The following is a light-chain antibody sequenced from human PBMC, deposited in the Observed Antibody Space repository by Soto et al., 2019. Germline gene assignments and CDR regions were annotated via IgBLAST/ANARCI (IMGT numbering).Light chain of an antibody. J-gene: IGKJ2*01. Sequence: EIVLTQSPATLSLSPGERATLSCRASQSVSSYLAWYQQKPGQAPRLLIYDASNRATGITARFSGSGSGTDFTLTISSLVPEDFAVYYCQQRSNWPPTFGQGTKLEIK. V-gene: IGKV3-11*01. CDR1: QSVSSY. CDR2: DAS. CDR3: QQRSNWPPT.